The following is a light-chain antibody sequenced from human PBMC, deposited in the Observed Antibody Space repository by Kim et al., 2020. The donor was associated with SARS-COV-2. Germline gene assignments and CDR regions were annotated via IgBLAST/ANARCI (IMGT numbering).Light chain of an antibody. CDR3: AAWDDSLFYV. Sequence: ELTQPPSASGTPGQRVTISCSGSSSNIGSNSVSWYLQLPGATPKLLIYANDQRPSGVPDRFSGSKSGTSASLTISGLRSADEASYYCAAWDDSLFYVFGPGTKVTVL. CDR2: AND. CDR1: SSNIGSNS. V-gene: IGLV1-44*01. J-gene: IGLJ1*01.